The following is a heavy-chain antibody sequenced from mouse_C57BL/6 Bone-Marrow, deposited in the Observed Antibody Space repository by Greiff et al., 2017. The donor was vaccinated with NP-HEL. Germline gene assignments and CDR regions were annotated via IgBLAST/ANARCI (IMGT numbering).Heavy chain of an antibody. V-gene: IGHV5-4*01. CDR1: GFTFSSYA. D-gene: IGHD1-1*01. CDR2: ISDGGSYT. Sequence: EVHLVESGGGLVKPGGSLKLSCAASGFTFSSYAMSWVRQTPEKRLEWVATISDGGSYTYYPDNVKGRFTISRDNAKNNLYLQMSHLKSEDTAMYYCARRLFYYGSSYDYAMDYWGQGTSVTVSS. CDR3: ARRLFYYGSSYDYAMDY. J-gene: IGHJ4*01.